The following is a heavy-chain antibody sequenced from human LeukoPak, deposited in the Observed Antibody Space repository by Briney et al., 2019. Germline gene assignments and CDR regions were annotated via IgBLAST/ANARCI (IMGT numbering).Heavy chain of an antibody. CDR2: IYSGGST. CDR1: GFTFSSYG. CDR3: ARGTDYFDY. V-gene: IGHV3-66*01. D-gene: IGHD4-17*01. J-gene: IGHJ4*02. Sequence: GGSLRLSCAASGFTFSSYGMHWVRQAPGKGLEWVSVIYSGGSTYYADSVKGRFTISRDNSKNTLYLQMNSLRAEDTAVYYCARGTDYFDYWGQGTLVTVSS.